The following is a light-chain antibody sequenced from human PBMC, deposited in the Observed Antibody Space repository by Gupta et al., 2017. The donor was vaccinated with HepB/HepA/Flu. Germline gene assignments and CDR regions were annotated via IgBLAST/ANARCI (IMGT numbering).Light chain of an antibody. V-gene: IGLV2-14*03. J-gene: IGLJ2*01. CDR1: SSDIGHYNL. CDR2: DVS. CDR3: SSYTTSNTIV. Sequence: QSALTQSASLSGSPGQSITISCTGTSSDIGHYNLVSWYQQSPGKAPTLLIYDVSSRPSGVSARFSGSKSANTASLTISGLQTEDEADYHCSSYTTSNTIVFGGGTQVTVL.